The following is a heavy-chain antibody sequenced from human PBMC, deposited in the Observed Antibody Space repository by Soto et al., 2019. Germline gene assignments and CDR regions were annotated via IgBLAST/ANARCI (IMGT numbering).Heavy chain of an antibody. V-gene: IGHV4-31*03. CDR2: IYYSGST. J-gene: IGHJ1*01. CDR3: ARAGDSSGYYGGEYFQH. D-gene: IGHD3-22*01. Sequence: QVQLQESGPGLVKPSQTLSLTCTVSGGSISSGGYYWSWIRQHPGKGLEWIGYIYYSGSTYYNPSIKSRVTISVDTSKNQFSLKLSSVTAADTAVYYCARAGDSSGYYGGEYFQHWGQGTLVTVSS. CDR1: GGSISSGGYY.